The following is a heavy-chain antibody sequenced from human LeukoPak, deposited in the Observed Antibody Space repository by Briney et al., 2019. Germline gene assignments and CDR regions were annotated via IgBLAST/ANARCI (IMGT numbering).Heavy chain of an antibody. J-gene: IGHJ4*02. CDR3: AKVVSMIVVGFDY. D-gene: IGHD3-22*01. CDR1: GFTFISFA. V-gene: IGHV3-23*01. CDR2: ISRTGVAT. Sequence: SGGSLRLSCAASGFTFISFAMSWVRQAPGKGLEWVSTISRTGVATYYANSVKGRFTISRDNSKNTVYLQMNSLRAEDTAVYYCAKVVSMIVVGFDYWGQGTLVSVSS.